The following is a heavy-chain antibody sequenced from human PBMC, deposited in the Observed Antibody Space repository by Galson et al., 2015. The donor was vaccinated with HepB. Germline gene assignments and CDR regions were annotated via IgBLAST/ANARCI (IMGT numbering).Heavy chain of an antibody. D-gene: IGHD2-2*01. CDR1: GFTFDDYA. J-gene: IGHJ4*02. V-gene: IGHV3-9*01. CDR3: AKSFCSSTSCPTDY. CDR2: ISWNSGSI. Sequence: SLRLSCAASGFTFDDYAMHWVRRAPGKGLEWVSGISWNSGSIGYADSVKGRFTISRDNAKNSLYLQMNSLRAEDTALYYCAKSFCSSTSCPTDYWGQGTLVTVSS.